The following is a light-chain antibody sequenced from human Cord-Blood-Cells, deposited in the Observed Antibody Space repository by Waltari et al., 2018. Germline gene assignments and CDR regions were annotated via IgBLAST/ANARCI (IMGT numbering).Light chain of an antibody. Sequence: AIRITQSPSSLSPSTGDRVTITCRASQGISSYLAWYQQKPGKAPKLLIYAASTLQSGVPSRFSGSGSGTDFTLTISCLQSEDFATYYCQQYYSYPFTFGPGTKVDIK. CDR1: QGISSY. J-gene: IGKJ3*01. CDR2: AAS. V-gene: IGKV1-8*01. CDR3: QQYYSYPFT.